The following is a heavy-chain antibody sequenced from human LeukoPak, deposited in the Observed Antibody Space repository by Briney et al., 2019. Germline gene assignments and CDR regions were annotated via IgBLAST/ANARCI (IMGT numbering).Heavy chain of an antibody. J-gene: IGHJ6*04. CDR3: ARDLAAAGTPGYSGMDV. Sequence: SETLSLTCTVSGGSISSYYWSWIRQPPGKGLEWIGYIYYSGSTNYNPSLKSRVTISVDTSKNQFSLKLSSVTAADTAVYYCARDLAAAGTPGYSGMDVWGKGTTVTVSS. CDR1: GGSISSYY. V-gene: IGHV4-59*12. CDR2: IYYSGST. D-gene: IGHD6-13*01.